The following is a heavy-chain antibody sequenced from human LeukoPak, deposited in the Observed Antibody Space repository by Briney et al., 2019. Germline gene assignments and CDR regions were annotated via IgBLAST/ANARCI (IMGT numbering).Heavy chain of an antibody. Sequence: GASVKVSCKASGYTFTSCYMHWVRQAPGQGLEWMGIINPSGGSTSYAQKFQGRVTMTRDTSTSTVYMELSSLRSEDTAVYYCAREGDYYDSSGPTWFDPWGQGTLVTVSS. CDR2: INPSGGST. J-gene: IGHJ5*02. CDR3: AREGDYYDSSGPTWFDP. CDR1: GYTFTSCY. V-gene: IGHV1-46*03. D-gene: IGHD3-22*01.